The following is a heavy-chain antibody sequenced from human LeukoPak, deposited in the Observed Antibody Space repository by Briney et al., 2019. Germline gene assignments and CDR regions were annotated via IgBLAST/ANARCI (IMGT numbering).Heavy chain of an antibody. J-gene: IGHJ4*02. D-gene: IGHD3-9*01. V-gene: IGHV3-23*01. CDR2: ISGSGGST. Sequence: PGGSLRLSCAASGFTFSSYAMSWVRQAPGKGLEWVSAISGSGGSTYYADSVKGRFTISRDNSKNTLYLQMNSLRAEDTAVYYCAKATHVNFDWLPGDYWGQGTLVTVSS. CDR1: GFTFSSYA. CDR3: AKATHVNFDWLPGDY.